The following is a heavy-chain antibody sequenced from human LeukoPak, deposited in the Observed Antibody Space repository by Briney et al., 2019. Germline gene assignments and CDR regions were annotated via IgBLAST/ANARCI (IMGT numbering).Heavy chain of an antibody. CDR3: AKRGVVIRVILVGFHKEAYYFDS. CDR2: ISGSGGGT. V-gene: IGHV3-23*01. Sequence: GGSLRLSCAVSGISLSNYGMSWVRQAPGKGLEWVAGISGSGGGTNYADSVKGRFIISRDNPKNTLYLQMNRLRAEDTAVYFCAKRGVVIRVILVGFHKEAYYFDSWGRGALVTVSS. J-gene: IGHJ4*02. D-gene: IGHD3-22*01. CDR1: GISLSNYG.